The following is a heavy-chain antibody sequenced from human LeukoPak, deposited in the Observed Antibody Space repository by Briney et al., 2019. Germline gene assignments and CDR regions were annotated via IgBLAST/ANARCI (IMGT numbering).Heavy chain of an antibody. J-gene: IGHJ4*02. CDR1: GFTLSSYW. V-gene: IGHV3-74*01. D-gene: IGHD1-26*01. Sequence: GGSLRLSCAASGFTLSSYWMHCVRPAPGKGLVWVACMNSDVTSTSYADSVKGRFTISRDNAKNTMYLQMNSLRAEDTAVYYCASDRRWELDYWGQGTLVTVSA. CDR3: ASDRRWELDY. CDR2: MNSDVTST.